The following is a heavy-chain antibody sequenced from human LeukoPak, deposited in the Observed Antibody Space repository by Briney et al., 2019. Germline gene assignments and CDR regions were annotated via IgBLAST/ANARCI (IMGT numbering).Heavy chain of an antibody. CDR1: GFSFSDYY. V-gene: IGHV3-11*01. D-gene: IGHD5-18*01. CDR3: ARCSVRLWFDY. J-gene: IGHJ4*02. Sequence: PGGSLRLSCAVSGFSFSDYYMSWIRQAPGKGLEWVSYISSSGSTIYYADSVKGRFTISRDNAKNSLYLQMNSLRAEDTAVYYCARCSVRLWFDYWGQGTLVTVSS. CDR2: ISSSGSTI.